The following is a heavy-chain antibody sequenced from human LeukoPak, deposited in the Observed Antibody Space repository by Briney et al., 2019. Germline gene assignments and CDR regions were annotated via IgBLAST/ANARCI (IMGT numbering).Heavy chain of an antibody. V-gene: IGHV3-11*01. CDR2: ISDNGKTI. CDR3: AGFPGYSYGDLSYYGLRV. D-gene: IGHD5-18*01. J-gene: IGHJ6*02. CDR1: TSNFNYYY. Sequence: GGSLRPSCEASTSNFNYYYMNWIRQAPGKGREWLSYISDNGKTIFYADSVKGRFTISRDNAGKSLFLQMSSLRVEDSAVYFCAGFPGYSYGDLSYYGLRVWGQGTTVTVSS.